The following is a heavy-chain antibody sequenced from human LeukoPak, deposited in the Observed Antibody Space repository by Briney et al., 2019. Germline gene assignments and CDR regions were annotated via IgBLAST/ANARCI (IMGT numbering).Heavy chain of an antibody. D-gene: IGHD3-3*01. CDR1: GYTFTSYG. J-gene: IGHJ6*02. V-gene: IGHV1-18*01. Sequence: VASVKVSCKASGYTFTSYGISWVRQAPGQGLEWMGWISAYNGNTNYAQKLQGRVTMTTDTSTSTAYMELRSLRSDDTAVYYCARDQSRFLEWLLSSYYYYGMDVWGQGTTVTVSS. CDR2: ISAYNGNT. CDR3: ARDQSRFLEWLLSSYYYYGMDV.